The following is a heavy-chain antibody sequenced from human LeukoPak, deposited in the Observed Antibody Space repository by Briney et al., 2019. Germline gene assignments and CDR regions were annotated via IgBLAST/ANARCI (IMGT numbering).Heavy chain of an antibody. V-gene: IGHV4-34*01. CDR3: ARGQIVVVPAAIRRDYYFDY. Sequence: PSETLSLTCTVSGGSISSYYWSWIRQPPGKGLEWIGEINHSGSTNYNPSLKSRVTISVDTSKNQFSLKLSSVTAADTAVYYCARGQIVVVPAAIRRDYYFDYWGQGTLVTVSS. D-gene: IGHD2-2*02. CDR2: INHSGST. J-gene: IGHJ4*02. CDR1: GGSISSYY.